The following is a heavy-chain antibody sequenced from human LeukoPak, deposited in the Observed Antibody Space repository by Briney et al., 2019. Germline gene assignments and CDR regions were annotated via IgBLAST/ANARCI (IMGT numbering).Heavy chain of an antibody. V-gene: IGHV3-30*02. CDR3: ARVWGYCSSTSCYRGYYLDY. J-gene: IGHJ4*02. Sequence: GGSLRLSCAASGFTFSSYGMHWVRQAPGKGLEWVALIRYDGSSKYYADSVKGRFTISRDNAKNSLYLQMNSLRAEDTAVYYCARVWGYCSSTSCYRGYYLDYWGQGTLVTVSS. CDR2: IRYDGSSK. CDR1: GFTFSSYG. D-gene: IGHD2-2*02.